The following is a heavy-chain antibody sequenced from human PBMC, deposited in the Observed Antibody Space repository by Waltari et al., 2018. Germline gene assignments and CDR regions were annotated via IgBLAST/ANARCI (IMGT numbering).Heavy chain of an antibody. J-gene: IGHJ4*02. CDR3: ARVRTYGDYDYFDY. CDR1: GGSISSHY. CDR2: IYYSGST. V-gene: IGHV4-59*11. D-gene: IGHD4-17*01. Sequence: QVQLQESGPGLVKPSETLSLTCTVSGGSISSHYWSWIRQPPGKGLEWIGYIYYSGSTNYNPSRMSRVTISVDTSKNQFSLKLSSVTAADTAVYYCARVRTYGDYDYFDYWGQGTLVTVSS.